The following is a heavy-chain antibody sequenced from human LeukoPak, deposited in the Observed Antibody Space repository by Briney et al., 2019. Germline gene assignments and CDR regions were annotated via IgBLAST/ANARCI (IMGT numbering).Heavy chain of an antibody. CDR1: GGSFSGYY. D-gene: IGHD6-13*01. Sequence: SETLSLTCAVYGGSFSGYYWSWIPQPPGKGLEWIGEINNSGSASYNPSLKSRVTISVDTSKNQFSLKLSSVTAADTAVYYCARGSGIAATGSRFGMDVWGQGTTVTVSS. CDR2: INNSGSA. V-gene: IGHV4-34*01. CDR3: ARGSGIAATGSRFGMDV. J-gene: IGHJ6*02.